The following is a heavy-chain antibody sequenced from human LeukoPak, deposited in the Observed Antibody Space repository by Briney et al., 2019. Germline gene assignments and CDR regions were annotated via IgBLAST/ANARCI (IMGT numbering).Heavy chain of an antibody. D-gene: IGHD3-10*01. V-gene: IGHV3-23*01. Sequence: GGSLRLSCAASGFTFGSYGMSWVRQAPGKGLEWVSAISGSGGSTYYADSVKGRFTISRDNSRNTLYLQMNSLRAEDTAVYYCAKDESSGGYWGQGTLVTVSS. CDR2: ISGSGGST. CDR3: AKDESSGGY. J-gene: IGHJ4*02. CDR1: GFTFGSYG.